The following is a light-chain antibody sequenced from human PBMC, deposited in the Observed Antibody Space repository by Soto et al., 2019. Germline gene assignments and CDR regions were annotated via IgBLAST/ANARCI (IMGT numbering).Light chain of an antibody. V-gene: IGKV3-20*01. CDR2: ATS. CDR3: QQFGSSPLT. CDR1: QSVSNNY. Sequence: EIVLTQSPGTLSLSPGERATLSFRSSQSVSNNYLAWYQQKPGQTPRLLIYATSSRAPGIPDRFSGSGSGTDFTLTISRLEPEDFAVYYCQQFGSSPLTFGGGTKVDIK. J-gene: IGKJ4*01.